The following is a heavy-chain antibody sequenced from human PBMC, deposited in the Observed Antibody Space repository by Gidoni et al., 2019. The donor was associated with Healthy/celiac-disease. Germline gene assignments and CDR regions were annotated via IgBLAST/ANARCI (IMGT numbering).Heavy chain of an antibody. D-gene: IGHD4-17*01. Sequence: QVQLVESGGGVVQPGRSLSLSCAASGLTFSSYAMHWVRQAPGKGMEWVAVISYDGSNKYYADSVKGRFTISRDNSKNTLYLQMNSLRAEDTAVYYCARDYGGNNWFDPWGQGTLVTVSS. CDR2: ISYDGSNK. CDR3: ARDYGGNNWFDP. CDR1: GLTFSSYA. J-gene: IGHJ5*02. V-gene: IGHV3-30-3*01.